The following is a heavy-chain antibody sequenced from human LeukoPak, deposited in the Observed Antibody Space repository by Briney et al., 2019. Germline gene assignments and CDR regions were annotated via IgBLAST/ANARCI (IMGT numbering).Heavy chain of an antibody. D-gene: IGHD6-19*01. CDR3: ARERSSGWYFDY. CDR2: ISSSSSDI. J-gene: IGHJ4*02. CDR1: GFTFSRYS. Sequence: GGSLTLSCAASGFTFSRYSMNWVRQAPGKGLEWVSSISSSSSDIYYADSVKGRFTISRDNAKKSLYLQMNSLRAEDTAVYYCARERSSGWYFDYWGQGTLVTVSS. V-gene: IGHV3-21*01.